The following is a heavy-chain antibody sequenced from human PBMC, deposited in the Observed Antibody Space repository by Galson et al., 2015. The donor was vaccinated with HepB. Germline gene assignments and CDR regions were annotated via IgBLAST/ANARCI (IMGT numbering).Heavy chain of an antibody. CDR1: GFSFSNAW. D-gene: IGHD3-10*01. CDR3: TTATMIRGEVPYYFYKYGMDV. V-gene: IGHV3-15*07. J-gene: IGHJ6*02. Sequence: SLRLSCAASGFSFSNAWMNWVRRVPGKGLEWVGHIKSKTYGGTADYAAPVTDRFTLSRDDSKNILYLHLDSLNTEDTGIYYCTTATMIRGEVPYYFYKYGMDVWGQGTAVTVSS. CDR2: IKSKTYGGTA.